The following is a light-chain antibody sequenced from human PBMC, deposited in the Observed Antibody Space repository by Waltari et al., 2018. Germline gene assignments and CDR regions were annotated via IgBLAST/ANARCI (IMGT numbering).Light chain of an antibody. CDR3: QQYNSYPWT. CDR1: QTINNW. Sequence: DIQMTQSPSTLSASVGASVTITCRASQTINNWLAWYQQKPGKAPNRLIYKASGLESGVPARFSGSGSGTEFTLTISSLQPDEFTTYYCQQYNSYPWTFGQGTKVEIK. CDR2: KAS. V-gene: IGKV1-5*03. J-gene: IGKJ1*01.